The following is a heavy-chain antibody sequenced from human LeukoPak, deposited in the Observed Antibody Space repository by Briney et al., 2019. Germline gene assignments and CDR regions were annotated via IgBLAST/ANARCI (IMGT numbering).Heavy chain of an antibody. CDR2: IIPIFGTA. J-gene: IGHJ4*02. CDR1: GGTFSSYA. V-gene: IGHV1-69*13. D-gene: IGHD3-22*01. Sequence: ASVKVPCKASGGTFSSYAISWVRQAPGQGLEWMGGIIPIFGTANYAQKFQGRVTITADESTSTAYMELSSLRSEDTAVYYCARSYYYDSSGYFYYWGQGTLVTVSS. CDR3: ARSYYYDSSGYFYY.